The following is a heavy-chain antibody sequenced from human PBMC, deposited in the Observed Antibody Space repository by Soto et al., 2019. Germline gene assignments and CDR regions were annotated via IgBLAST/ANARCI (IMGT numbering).Heavy chain of an antibody. V-gene: IGHV1-2*02. D-gene: IGHD2-21*01. CDR3: ARDQRSYGEPPFDY. CDR1: GFTFTGYY. J-gene: IGHJ4*02. CDR2: IKSNGDDT. Sequence: ASVKVSCKASGFTFTGYYIHWVRQVPGQGLEWMGWIKSNGDDTKYAQKFQDRVTMTRDTSMNTVYMEVSRLRSDDTAVYYCARDQRSYGEPPFDYWGQGTLVTVSS.